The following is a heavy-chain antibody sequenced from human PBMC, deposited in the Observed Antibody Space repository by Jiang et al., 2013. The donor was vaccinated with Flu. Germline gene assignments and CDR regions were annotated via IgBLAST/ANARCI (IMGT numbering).Heavy chain of an antibody. CDR3: ARDGVPRGGLNY. V-gene: IGHV4-4*02. Sequence: GTLSLTCAVSGGSIYSTNWWNWVRQPPGKGLEWIGEIYHSGSTNYNPSLKSRVTISVDKSKNQFSLKLSSVTAADTVVYYCARDGVPRGGLNYWGQGILVTVSS. J-gene: IGHJ4*02. CDR2: IYHSGST. D-gene: IGHD1-26*01. CDR1: GGSIYSTNW.